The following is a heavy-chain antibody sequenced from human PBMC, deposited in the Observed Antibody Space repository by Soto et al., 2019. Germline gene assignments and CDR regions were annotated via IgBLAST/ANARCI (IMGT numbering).Heavy chain of an antibody. Sequence: PGGSLRLSCAASGFTFSSYWMSWVRQAPGKGLEWVANIKQDGSEKYYVDSVKGRITISRDNAKNSLYLQMNSLRAEDTAVYYCARDRDVLRYFDWADDAFDIWGQGTMVTVSS. CDR3: ARDRDVLRYFDWADDAFDI. CDR2: IKQDGSEK. D-gene: IGHD3-9*01. CDR1: GFTFSSYW. V-gene: IGHV3-7*03. J-gene: IGHJ3*02.